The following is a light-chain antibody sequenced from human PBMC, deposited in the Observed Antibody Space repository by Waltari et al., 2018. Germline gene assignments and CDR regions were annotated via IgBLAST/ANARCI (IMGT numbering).Light chain of an antibody. J-gene: IGLJ2*01. V-gene: IGLV2-8*01. CDR3: SSYARGNAVV. CDR1: SSDVGGYEY. Sequence: QSALTQPPSASGSPGQSVTISCTGTSSDVGGYEYVSWYQHHPGKAPKLIVYEVTQRPSGVPERFSGSKSGNTASLTVSGLQAEDEAEYYCSSYARGNAVVFGGGTRLTVL. CDR2: EVT.